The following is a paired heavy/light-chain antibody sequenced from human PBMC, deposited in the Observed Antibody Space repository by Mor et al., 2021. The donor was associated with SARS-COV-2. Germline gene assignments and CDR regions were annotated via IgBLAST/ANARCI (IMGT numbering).Heavy chain of an antibody. CDR3: ASLPVKVGGWDDF. CDR2: ISRSSSTK. CDR1: GFTFSSYN. J-gene: IGHJ4*02. Sequence: EVQLVESGGGLVQPGGSLRLSCAASGFTFSSYNMNWVRQAPGKGLEWVSYISRSSSTKYYADSVKGRFTISRDNAKNSMYLQMNSLRDGDTAVYYCASLPVKVGGWDDFWGQGTLVTVSS. V-gene: IGHV3-48*02. D-gene: IGHD1-26*01.
Light chain of an antibody. J-gene: IGKJ4*01. Sequence: EIVMTQSPATLSVSPGERATLSCRASQSVSSNLAWYQQKPGQAPRLLIYDASTRASGLPVRFSGSGSGTEFTLTINSLQSEDFAVYYCQQYNNWPPLTFGGGTKVEIK. V-gene: IGKV3-15*01. CDR3: QQYNNWPPLT. CDR2: DAS. CDR1: QSVSSN.